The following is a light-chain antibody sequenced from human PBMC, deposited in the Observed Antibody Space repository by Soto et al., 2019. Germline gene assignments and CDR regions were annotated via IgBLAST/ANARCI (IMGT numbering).Light chain of an antibody. V-gene: IGKV1-39*01. Sequence: DIQMTQSPSSLSASVGDRVTITCRASQSISSYLNWYQQKPGNAPQVLISGASSLQSGVPLRFSGSGSGTDFTLTISSLQSEDFASYYCQQSHSTPLTFGGGTKVEIK. CDR1: QSISSY. CDR3: QQSHSTPLT. J-gene: IGKJ4*01. CDR2: GAS.